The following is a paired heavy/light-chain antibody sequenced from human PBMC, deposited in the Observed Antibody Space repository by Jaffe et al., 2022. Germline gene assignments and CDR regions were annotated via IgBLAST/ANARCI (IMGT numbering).Light chain of an antibody. V-gene: IGKV1-39*01. CDR2: AAS. CDR1: QSIGYY. Sequence: DIQMTQSPSSLSAAVGDRVTIACRASQSIGYYIDWYQQKPGRAPKPLIYAASNLQSGVPSRFSGSGSGTDFTLTISSLQPEDFAAYYCQQSKSMPYTFGQGTKLEIK. CDR3: QQSKSMPYT. J-gene: IGKJ2*01.
Heavy chain of an antibody. CDR1: GFSFNNYE. D-gene: IGHD5-12*01. CDR2: IDSTNRRE. CDR3: ARDRGAGSEAVESGFDY. Sequence: EVQLVESGGGLVQPGGSLRLSCAASGFSFNNYEMNWVRQAPGKGLEWISYIDSTNRREEYADSVRGRFTISRDNAKNSLYLQMNSLRAEDTAIYYCARDRGAGSEAVESGFDYWGQGTLVTVSS. V-gene: IGHV3-48*03. J-gene: IGHJ4*02.